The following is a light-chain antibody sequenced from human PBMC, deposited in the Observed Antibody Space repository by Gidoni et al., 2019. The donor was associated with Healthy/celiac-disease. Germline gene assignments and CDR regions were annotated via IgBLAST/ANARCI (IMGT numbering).Light chain of an antibody. V-gene: IGLV3-1*01. J-gene: IGLJ2*01. CDR1: KLGDKY. CDR2: QDS. CDR3: QAWDSSTVV. Sequence: SYDLTQPPSASVSPRQTASITCSGDKLGDKYACWYQQKPGQSPVLVIYQDSKRPSGIPERFSGSNSGNTATLTNSGTQAMDEADYYCQAWDSSTVVFGGGTKLTVL.